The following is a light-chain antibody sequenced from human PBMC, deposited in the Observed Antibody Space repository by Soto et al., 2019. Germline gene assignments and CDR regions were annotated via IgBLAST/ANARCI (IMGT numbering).Light chain of an antibody. CDR3: CSYASTGTWV. CDR1: SSDVGGYNL. Sequence: QSVLTQPASVSGSPGQSITISCTGTSSDVGGYNLVSWYQQHPGKAPKLIIYEGSRRPSGVSNRFSGSKSGNTDSLTISGLQAEDEADYYCCSYASTGTWVFGGGTKLTVL. V-gene: IGLV2-23*01. J-gene: IGLJ3*02. CDR2: EGS.